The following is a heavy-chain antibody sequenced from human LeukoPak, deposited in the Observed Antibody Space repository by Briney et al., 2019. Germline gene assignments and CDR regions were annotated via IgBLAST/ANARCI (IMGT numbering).Heavy chain of an antibody. CDR3: ARVAQIAAATGPFQFYYYYYMDV. J-gene: IGHJ6*03. V-gene: IGHV4-38-2*01. D-gene: IGHD6-13*01. Sequence: SGTRSLTCAVSGYSISSDYYWGWIRQPPGKGLEWIGSIYHSGSTYYNPSLKSRVTISVDTSKSQFSLKLSSVTAADTAVYYCARVAQIAAATGPFQFYYYYYMDVWGKGTTVTVSS. CDR2: IYHSGST. CDR1: GYSISSDYY.